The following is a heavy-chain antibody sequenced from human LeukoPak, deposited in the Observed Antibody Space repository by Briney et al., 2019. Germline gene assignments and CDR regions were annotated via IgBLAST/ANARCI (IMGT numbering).Heavy chain of an antibody. D-gene: IGHD5-18*01. CDR2: ISAYNGNT. Sequence: GASVKVSCKASGYTFTSYGISWVRQAPGQGLEWMGWISAYNGNTNYAQKLQGRVTLTTDTSTSTAYMELRSLRSDDTAVYYCARAVDTTMGNNYYYSYMDVWGKGTTVTVSS. CDR1: GYTFTSYG. V-gene: IGHV1-18*01. J-gene: IGHJ6*03. CDR3: ARAVDTTMGNNYYYSYMDV.